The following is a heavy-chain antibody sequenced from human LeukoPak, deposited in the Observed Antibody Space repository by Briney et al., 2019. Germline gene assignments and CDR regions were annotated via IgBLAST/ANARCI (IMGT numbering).Heavy chain of an antibody. V-gene: IGHV4-4*02. CDR2: IYHSGST. J-gene: IGHJ4*02. CDR3: ARSRRDIVVVVAAARGGYFDY. CDR1: GGSISSSNW. D-gene: IGHD2-15*01. Sequence: PSGTLSLTCAVSGGSISSSNWWSWVRQPPGQGLEWIGEIYHSGSTNYNPSLKSRVTISVDKSKNQFSLKLSSVTAADTAVYYCARSRRDIVVVVAAARGGYFDYWGQGTLVTVSS.